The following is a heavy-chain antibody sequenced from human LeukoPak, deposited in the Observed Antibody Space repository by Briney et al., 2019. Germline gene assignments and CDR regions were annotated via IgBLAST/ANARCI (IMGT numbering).Heavy chain of an antibody. V-gene: IGHV4-39*07. CDR2: IYYSGST. J-gene: IGHJ4*02. CDR1: GGSISSSSYY. Sequence: TSETLSLTCTVSGGSISSSSYYWGWIRQPPGKGLEWIGSIYYSGSTYYNPSLKSRVTISVDTSKNQFSLKLSSVTAADTAVYYCARYYYDSRGYSFDYWGQGTLVTVSS. CDR3: ARYYYDSRGYSFDY. D-gene: IGHD3-22*01.